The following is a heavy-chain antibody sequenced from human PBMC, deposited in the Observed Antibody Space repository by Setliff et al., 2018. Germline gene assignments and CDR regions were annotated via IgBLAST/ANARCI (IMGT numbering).Heavy chain of an antibody. Sequence: GGSLRLSCAVSGFAVESTHMSWVRQVPGKGLEWVAFIRSKRYGGTPEYAASVKGRFTISRDDSKSIAYLQMNSLETDDTAVYYCTREVVTTSLGNYYYMDVWGKGTTVTVSS. CDR3: TREVVTTSLGNYYYMDV. V-gene: IGHV3-49*02. CDR2: IRSKRYGGTP. CDR1: GFAVESTH. J-gene: IGHJ6*03. D-gene: IGHD4-17*01.